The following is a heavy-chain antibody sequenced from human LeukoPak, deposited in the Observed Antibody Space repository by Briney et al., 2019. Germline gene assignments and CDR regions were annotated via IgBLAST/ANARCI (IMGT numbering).Heavy chain of an antibody. CDR3: ARTTGTFDC. D-gene: IGHD1-1*01. J-gene: IGHJ4*02. V-gene: IGHV6-1*01. CDR2: TYYRSKWYT. Sequence: PSETLSLTCNVSGYSISSYCWNWIRQSPSRGLEWLGRTYYRSKWYTEFAPSVKSRITINPDTSKNQFSLQLKSVTPEDTAVYYCARTTGTFDCWGQGTLVTVSS. CDR1: GYSISSYC.